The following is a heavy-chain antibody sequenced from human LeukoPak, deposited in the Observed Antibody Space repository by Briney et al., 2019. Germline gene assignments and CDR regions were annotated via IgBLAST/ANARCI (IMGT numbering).Heavy chain of an antibody. V-gene: IGHV3-21*01. D-gene: IGHD2-2*01. CDR3: ARSPGSSDMYYFDY. Sequence: GGSLRLSCAASGFTFSSYSMNWVRQAPGKGLEWVSSISSSSSYIYYADSVKGRFTISRDNAKNSLYLQMNSLRAEDTAVYYCARSPGSSDMYYFDYWGQGTLVTVSS. J-gene: IGHJ4*02. CDR2: ISSSSSYI. CDR1: GFTFSSYS.